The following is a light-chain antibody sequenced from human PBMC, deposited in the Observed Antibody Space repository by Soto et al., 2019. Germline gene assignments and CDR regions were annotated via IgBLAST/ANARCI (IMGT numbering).Light chain of an antibody. Sequence: DIQMTQSPSSLSASVGDRVTITCQASQDIKNYLNWYQQKSGKAPKLVIYTASRLHGGGPSRFSGSASGTDFTLTISSLQPEDVATYYCQQGKSFPLTFGGGTKVEI. J-gene: IGKJ4*01. V-gene: IGKV1-12*01. CDR3: QQGKSFPLT. CDR2: TAS. CDR1: QDIKNY.